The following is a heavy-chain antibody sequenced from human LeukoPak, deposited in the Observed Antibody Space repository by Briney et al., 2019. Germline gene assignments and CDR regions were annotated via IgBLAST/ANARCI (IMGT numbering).Heavy chain of an antibody. CDR1: GYTFTSYG. D-gene: IGHD4-17*01. J-gene: IGHJ4*02. CDR2: ISAYNGNT. V-gene: IGHV1-18*01. Sequence: ASMKVSCKASGYTFTSYGISWVRQAPGQGLEWMGWISAYNGNTNYAQKLQGRVTMTTDTSTSTAYMEVRSLRSDDTAVYYCARDYSGGDVDYWGQGTLVTVSS. CDR3: ARDYSGGDVDY.